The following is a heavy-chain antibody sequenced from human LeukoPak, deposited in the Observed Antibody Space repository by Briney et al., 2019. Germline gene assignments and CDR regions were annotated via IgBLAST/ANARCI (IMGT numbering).Heavy chain of an antibody. CDR2: IWYDGSNK. Sequence: GGSLRLSCAASGFTFSSYGMHWVRQAPGKGLEWAAVIWYDGSNKYYADSVKGRFTISRDNSKNTLYLQMNSLRAEDTAVYYCAKDRSSSMDYWGQGTLVTVSS. V-gene: IGHV3-33*06. CDR1: GFTFSSYG. CDR3: AKDRSSSMDY. J-gene: IGHJ4*02. D-gene: IGHD6-6*01.